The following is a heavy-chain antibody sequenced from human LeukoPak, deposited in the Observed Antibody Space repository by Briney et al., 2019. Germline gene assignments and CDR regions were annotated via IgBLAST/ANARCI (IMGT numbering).Heavy chain of an antibody. Sequence: SETLSLTCTVSGGSISSGGYYWSWIRQHPGKGLEWIGYIYYSVSTYDNTSLKSRVTISVDTSTNKFSLKLSSVTAAATAVYYCAPRFGAPTGNYFDFWGQGILVTVSS. CDR2: IYYSVST. V-gene: IGHV4-31*03. CDR3: APRFGAPTGNYFDF. D-gene: IGHD3-10*01. J-gene: IGHJ4*02. CDR1: GGSISSGGYY.